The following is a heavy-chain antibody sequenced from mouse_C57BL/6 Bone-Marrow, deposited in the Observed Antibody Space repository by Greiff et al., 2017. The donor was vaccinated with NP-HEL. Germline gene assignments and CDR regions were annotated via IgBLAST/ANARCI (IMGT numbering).Heavy chain of an antibody. V-gene: IGHV1-81*01. J-gene: IGHJ4*01. CDR3: ARDGGLRQAMDY. D-gene: IGHD2-12*01. CDR2: IDPRSGNT. Sequence: VQLQQSGAELARPGASVKLSCKASGYTFTSYGISWVKQRTGQGLEWIGEIDPRSGNTYYNEKFKGKAPLTADKYSSTAYMELRSLTSEDSAVYFCARDGGLRQAMDYWGQGTSVTVSS. CDR1: GYTFTSYG.